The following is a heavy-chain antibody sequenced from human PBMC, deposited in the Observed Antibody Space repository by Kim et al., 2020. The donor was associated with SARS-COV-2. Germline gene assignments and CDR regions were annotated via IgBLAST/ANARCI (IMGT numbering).Heavy chain of an antibody. V-gene: IGHV3-11*05. J-gene: IGHJ4*02. CDR3: ARVLGAFFSYDSSVGFDY. Sequence: GGSLRLSCAASGFTFSDYYMSWIRQAPGKGLEWVSYISSSSSYTNYADSVKGRFTISRDNAKNSLYLQMNSLRAEDTAVYYCARVLGAFFSYDSSVGFDYWGQGTLVTVSS. CDR2: ISSSSSYT. CDR1: GFTFSDYY. D-gene: IGHD3-22*01.